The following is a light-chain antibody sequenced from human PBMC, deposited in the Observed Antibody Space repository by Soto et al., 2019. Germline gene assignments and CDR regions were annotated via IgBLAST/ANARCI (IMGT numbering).Light chain of an antibody. V-gene: IGKV3-11*01. CDR1: QSVSSY. CDR3: QLRGNCAGR. CDR2: DAS. Sequence: EIVLTQSPATLSLSPGERATLSCRAGQSVSSYLAWYQQKPGQAPRLLIYDASNRATGIPARFSGSGSGTDFTLSISSLEPEEFGDCVFQLRGNCAGRVGRGTRVEIK. J-gene: IGKJ5*01.